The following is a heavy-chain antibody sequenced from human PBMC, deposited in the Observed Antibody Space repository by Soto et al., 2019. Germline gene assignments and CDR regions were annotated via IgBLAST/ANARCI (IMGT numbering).Heavy chain of an antibody. CDR1: GYTFTRYY. Sequence: ASVKVSSKTSGYTFTRYYMHWVRHAPGQGLEWMGIINPSGSSTNYAQKFQGRVTMTRDTSTSTVYMQLSSLRSEDIAVYYCARKDRDYYYGMDVWGQGTTVTVSS. J-gene: IGHJ6*02. CDR2: INPSGSST. V-gene: IGHV1-46*01. CDR3: ARKDRDYYYGMDV. D-gene: IGHD2-15*01.